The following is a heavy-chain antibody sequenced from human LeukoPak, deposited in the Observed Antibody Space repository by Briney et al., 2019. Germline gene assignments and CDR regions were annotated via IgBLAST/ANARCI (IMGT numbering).Heavy chain of an antibody. V-gene: IGHV3-30*04. D-gene: IGHD6-19*01. Sequence: PGGSLRLSCAASGFIVSTHAMHWVRQAPGKGLEWVAVISYDGRKTYYADSVKGRFTVFRDNSKNTLYLQMNDLRPEDTAVFYCARDRFDRSGWYWYIDYWGQGVLVTVSS. CDR1: GFIVSTHA. CDR2: ISYDGRKT. CDR3: ARDRFDRSGWYWYIDY. J-gene: IGHJ4*02.